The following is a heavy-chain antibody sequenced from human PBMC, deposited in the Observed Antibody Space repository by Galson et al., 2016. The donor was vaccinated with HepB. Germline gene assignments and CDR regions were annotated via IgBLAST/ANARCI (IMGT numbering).Heavy chain of an antibody. J-gene: IGHJ4*02. CDR2: XXSXXTTI. V-gene: IGHV3-48*03. CDR1: GFTFSRYE. D-gene: IGHD3-9*01. CDR3: AREPVRLDDLLTGPPKNPDY. Sequence: SLRLSCAASGFTFSRYEMNWVRQAPGKGXXXVSXXXSXXTTIYXXDSVXGRFTISRXXPKNSLWLRMNSLGAEETAVYYWAREPVRLDDLLTGPPKNPDYWCQGTLVTVS.